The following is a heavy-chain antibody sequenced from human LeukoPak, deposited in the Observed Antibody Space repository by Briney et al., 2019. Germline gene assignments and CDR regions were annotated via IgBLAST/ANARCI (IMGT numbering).Heavy chain of an antibody. CDR3: ARVTGGRYCSTTSCYMRGWFDP. J-gene: IGHJ5*02. CDR1: GYTFTSYY. V-gene: IGHV1-46*01. D-gene: IGHD2-2*02. Sequence: ASVKVSCKASGYTFTSYYIHWVRQAPGQGLEWMGIINPSGGSTNYAQKFQGRVIMTRDMSTRTAYMELSSLRSEDTAVYYCARVTGGRYCSTTSCYMRGWFDPWGQGTLVTVSS. CDR2: INPSGGST.